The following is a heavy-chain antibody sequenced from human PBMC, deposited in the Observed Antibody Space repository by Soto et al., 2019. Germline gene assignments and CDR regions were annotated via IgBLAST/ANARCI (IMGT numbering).Heavy chain of an antibody. CDR3: ARGPGGPDGPGDY. Sequence: QVQLVQSGAEVKKPGASVKVSCKASGYTFTSYAMHWVRQAPGQRLEWMGWINAGNGNTKYSQKFRGRVPITRDTSASTAYMELSSLRSEDTAVYYCARGPGGPDGPGDYWGQGTLVTVSS. D-gene: IGHD3-10*01. V-gene: IGHV1-3*01. CDR2: INAGNGNT. J-gene: IGHJ4*02. CDR1: GYTFTSYA.